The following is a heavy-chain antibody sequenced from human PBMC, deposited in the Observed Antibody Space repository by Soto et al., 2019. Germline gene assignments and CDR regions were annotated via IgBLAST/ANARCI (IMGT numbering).Heavy chain of an antibody. CDR2: ITDTGGDA. CDR1: GLTFGSRA. D-gene: IGHD3-10*01. J-gene: IGHJ4*02. Sequence: GGSLRLSCVASGLTFGSRAMSWVRQAPGEGLHWVSTITDTGGDAKYADSVRGRFVISRDNSKKTLYLQMTSLTAEDSAMYFCARGSTDSYPGSRIFDFWGRGTLVTVSS. V-gene: IGHV3-23*01. CDR3: ARGSTDSYPGSRIFDF.